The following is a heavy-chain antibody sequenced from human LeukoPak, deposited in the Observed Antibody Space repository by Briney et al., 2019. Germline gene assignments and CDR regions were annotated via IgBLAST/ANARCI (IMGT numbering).Heavy chain of an antibody. D-gene: IGHD3-22*01. V-gene: IGHV4-59*08. CDR3: ARQAYYYDSSGSCHYYYGMDV. J-gene: IGHJ6*02. Sequence: SETLSLTCTVSGGSISSYYWSWIRQPPGKGLEWIGYIYYSGSTNYNPSLKSRVTISVDTSKNQFSPKLSSVTAADTAVYYCARQAYYYDSSGSCHYYYGMDVWGQGTTVTVSS. CDR1: GGSISSYY. CDR2: IYYSGST.